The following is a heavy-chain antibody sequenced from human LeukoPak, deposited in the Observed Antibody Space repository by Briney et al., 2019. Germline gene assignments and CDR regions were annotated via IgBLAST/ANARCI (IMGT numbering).Heavy chain of an antibody. V-gene: IGHV3-30*04. Sequence: GGSLRLSCVASGFNFNMYAIHWVRQAPGKGLEWVALISSNGGRKDYADSVKGRFTIDRDNSKNTVYLQMNSLRPDDTAVYYCARGGYSSGWYVGASDYWGQGTLVTVSS. D-gene: IGHD6-19*01. CDR3: ARGGYSSGWYVGASDY. J-gene: IGHJ4*02. CDR1: GFNFNMYA. CDR2: ISSNGGRK.